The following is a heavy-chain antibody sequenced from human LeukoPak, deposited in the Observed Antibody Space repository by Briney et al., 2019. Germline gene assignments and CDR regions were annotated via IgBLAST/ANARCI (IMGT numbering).Heavy chain of an antibody. CDR2: ISSSSSYI. D-gene: IGHD3-16*02. J-gene: IGHJ3*02. CDR3: ARDAVGGVIVNWYAFDI. Sequence: GGSLRLSCAASGFTFSSYSMNWVRQAPGKGLEWVSSISSSSSYIYYADSVKGRFTISRDNAKNSLYLQMNSLRAEDTAVYYCARDAVGGVIVNWYAFDIWGQGTMVTVSS. CDR1: GFTFSSYS. V-gene: IGHV3-21*01.